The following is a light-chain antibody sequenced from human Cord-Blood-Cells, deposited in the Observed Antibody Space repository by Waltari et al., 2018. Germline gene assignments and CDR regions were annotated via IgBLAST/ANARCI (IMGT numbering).Light chain of an antibody. V-gene: IGLV4-69*01. CDR2: LNSDGSH. CDR1: SGHSSYA. Sequence: QLVLTQSPSASASLGASVKLTCTLSSGHSSYAIAWHQQQPEQGPRYLMRLNSDGSHSKGDGIPDRFSGPSSGAERYLTIARLQSEDEADYYCQTWGTGIQVFGGGTKLTVL. J-gene: IGLJ3*02. CDR3: QTWGTGIQV.